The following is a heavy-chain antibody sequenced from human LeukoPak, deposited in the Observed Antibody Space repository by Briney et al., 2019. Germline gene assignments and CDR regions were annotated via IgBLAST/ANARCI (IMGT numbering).Heavy chain of an antibody. CDR3: ARPSSSIAAAGGWFDP. Sequence: SETLSLTCTVSGGSISSSSYYWGWIRQPPGKGLQQIGSISYSGRMYYNQSLKSRVTISVDTSKYQFSLKLGSVTAADTAVYYCARPSSSIAAAGGWFDPWGQGTLVTVSS. V-gene: IGHV4-39*01. D-gene: IGHD6-13*01. J-gene: IGHJ5*02. CDR1: GGSISSSSYY. CDR2: ISYSGRM.